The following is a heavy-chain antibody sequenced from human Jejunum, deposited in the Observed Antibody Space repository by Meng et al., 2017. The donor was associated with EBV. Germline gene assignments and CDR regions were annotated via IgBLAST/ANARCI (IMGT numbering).Heavy chain of an antibody. D-gene: IGHD6-13*01. CDR2: ISVKNGEA. Sequence: QVQLVQSGVAAKKPGASMKVSCKASGYIFTNYDISWVRQAPGQGLEWMGWISVKNGEAKYPQNFQGRVTMTTDTTTSTAYMELRSLTSDDTAVYYCARYVPNGSFWYFDFWGRGTLVTVSS. CDR3: ARYVPNGSFWYFDF. J-gene: IGHJ2*01. V-gene: IGHV1-18*01. CDR1: GYIFTNYD.